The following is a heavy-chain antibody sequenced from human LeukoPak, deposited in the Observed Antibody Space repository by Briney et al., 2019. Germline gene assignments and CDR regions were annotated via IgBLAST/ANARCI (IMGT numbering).Heavy chain of an antibody. Sequence: PSQTLSLTCTVSGGSITGGDYHWRWIRQFPGKGLEWIGYIYHSGSTYYNPSLKSRLFISVDTSKNQFSLKLTSLTAADTAVYYCARASGYYDSSGPDYWGQGTLVTVSS. V-gene: IGHV4-31*03. J-gene: IGHJ4*02. CDR3: ARASGYYDSSGPDY. CDR2: IYHSGST. CDR1: GGSITGGDYH. D-gene: IGHD3-22*01.